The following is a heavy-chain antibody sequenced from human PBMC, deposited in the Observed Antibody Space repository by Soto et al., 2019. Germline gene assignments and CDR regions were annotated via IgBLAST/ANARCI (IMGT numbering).Heavy chain of an antibody. CDR2: INTSGNT. V-gene: IGHV4-4*07. CDR1: GGSITSYR. CDR3: ARESGDNWDYEAY. Sequence: QVQLQESGPGLVRPLETLSLTCKVSGGSITSYRWSWIRQSAGKGLEWIGRINTSGNTHYNPSLKSRATVSIDTSQTQFFLTVTSVTAADSAVYYCARESGDNWDYEAYWGQGTPVTVSS. J-gene: IGHJ4*02. D-gene: IGHD1-7*01.